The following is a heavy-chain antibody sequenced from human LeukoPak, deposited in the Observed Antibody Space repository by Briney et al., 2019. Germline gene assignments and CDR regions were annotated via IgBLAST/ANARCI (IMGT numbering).Heavy chain of an antibody. CDR3: AEGTTA. CDR1: GFTFTNHW. D-gene: IGHD2/OR15-2a*01. Sequence: GGSLRLSCAASGFTFTNHWMSWVRQAPGKGLEWVANINQDGSEKFYVDSVKGRFTISRDNAKNSLYLQMNSLRAEDAAVYYCAEGTTAWGQGTLVTVSS. V-gene: IGHV3-7*01. CDR2: INQDGSEK. J-gene: IGHJ5*02.